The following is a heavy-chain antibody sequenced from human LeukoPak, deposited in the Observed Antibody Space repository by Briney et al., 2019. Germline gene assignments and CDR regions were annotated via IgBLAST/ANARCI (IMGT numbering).Heavy chain of an antibody. CDR3: ARDPPIVGAATPLYAFDI. J-gene: IGHJ3*02. V-gene: IGHV1-2*02. Sequence: GASVKVSCKASGYTFTGYYMHWVRQAPGQGLEWMGWINPNSGGTNYAQKFQGRVTMTRDTSISAAYMELSRLRSEDTAVYYCARDPPIVGAATPLYAFDIWGQGTMVTVSS. CDR1: GYTFTGYY. D-gene: IGHD1-26*01. CDR2: INPNSGGT.